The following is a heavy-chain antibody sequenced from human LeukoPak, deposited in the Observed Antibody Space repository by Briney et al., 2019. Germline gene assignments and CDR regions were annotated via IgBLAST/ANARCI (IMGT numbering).Heavy chain of an antibody. V-gene: IGHV3-48*03. D-gene: IGHD6-6*01. CDR3: ARERSIAARQDY. CDR1: GFTFSSYE. Sequence: GGSLRLSCAASGFTFSSYEMNWVRQAPGKGLEWVSFISSSGTTLYYADSVKGRFTISRDNAKNSLYLQMNSLRAEDTAVYFCARERSIAARQDYWGQGTLVTVSS. J-gene: IGHJ4*02. CDR2: ISSSGTTL.